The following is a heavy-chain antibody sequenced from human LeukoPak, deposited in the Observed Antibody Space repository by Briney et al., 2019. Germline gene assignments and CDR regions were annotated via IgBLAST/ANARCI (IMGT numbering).Heavy chain of an antibody. CDR1: GFTFSSYS. CDR2: IRSKAYGGTT. D-gene: IGHD6-13*01. V-gene: IGHV3-49*04. CDR3: TRASGPGYSSSWLNYYYYYYMDV. Sequence: GGSLRLSCAASGFTFSSYSMNWVRQAPGKGLEWVGFIRSKAYGGTTEYAASVKGRFTISRDDSKSIAYLQMNSLKTEDTVVYYCTRASGPGYSSSWLNYYYYYYMDVWGKGTTVTVSS. J-gene: IGHJ6*03.